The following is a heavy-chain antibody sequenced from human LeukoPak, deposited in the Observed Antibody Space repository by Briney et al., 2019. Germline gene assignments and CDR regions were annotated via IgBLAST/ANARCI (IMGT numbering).Heavy chain of an antibody. V-gene: IGHV3-30*18. Sequence: GRSLRLSCAASGFTFSSYGMHWVRQAPGKGLEWVAVISYDGSNKYYADSVKGRFTISRDNSKNTLYLQMNSLRAEDTAVYYCANLYYYGSGSYYYHYYYYGMDAWGQGTTVTVSS. D-gene: IGHD3-10*01. J-gene: IGHJ6*02. CDR2: ISYDGSNK. CDR3: ANLYYYGSGSYYYHYYYYGMDA. CDR1: GFTFSSYG.